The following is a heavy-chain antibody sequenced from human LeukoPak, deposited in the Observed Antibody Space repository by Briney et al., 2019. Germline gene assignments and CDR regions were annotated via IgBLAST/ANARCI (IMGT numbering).Heavy chain of an antibody. V-gene: IGHV3-66*01. CDR1: GFTVSSNY. D-gene: IGHD4-11*01. Sequence: PGGSLRLSCAASGFTVSSNYMSWVRQAPGKGLEWVSVIYSGGSTYYADSVKGRFTISRDNSKNTLYLQMNSLRAEDTAVYYCARDYSPNGFDYWGQGTLVTVSS. J-gene: IGHJ4*02. CDR2: IYSGGST. CDR3: ARDYSPNGFDY.